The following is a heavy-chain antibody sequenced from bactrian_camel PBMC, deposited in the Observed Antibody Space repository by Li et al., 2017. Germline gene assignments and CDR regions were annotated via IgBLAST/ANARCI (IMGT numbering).Heavy chain of an antibody. V-gene: IGHV3S31*01. CDR3: ATGLAWTDSST. D-gene: IGHD5*01. CDR2: ITSLPSLIRAA. Sequence: VQLVESGGGSVQPGGSLRLSCAASGFTFSLNAMSWVRQAPGKEVEWVAGITSLPSLIRAASYADSVKGRFTISRDNAKNTLYLQLDSLKTEDTVMYYCATGLAWTDSSTRGQGTQVTVS. CDR1: GFTFSLNA. J-gene: IGHJ4*01.